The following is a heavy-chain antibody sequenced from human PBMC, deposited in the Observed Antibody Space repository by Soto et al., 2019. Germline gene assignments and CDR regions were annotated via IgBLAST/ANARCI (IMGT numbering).Heavy chain of an antibody. CDR1: GYTFTSYG. V-gene: IGHV1-18*01. D-gene: IGHD2-15*01. CDR2: ISAYNGNT. Sequence: QVQLVQSGAEVKKPGASVKVSCKASGYTFTSYGISWVRQAPGQGLERMGWISAYNGNTNYAQKLQGRVTMTTDTSMSTADMELRSLRSDDTAVYYCARDPHSRYCSGGSCPGHNWFDPWGQGALVTVSS. CDR3: ARDPHSRYCSGGSCPGHNWFDP. J-gene: IGHJ5*02.